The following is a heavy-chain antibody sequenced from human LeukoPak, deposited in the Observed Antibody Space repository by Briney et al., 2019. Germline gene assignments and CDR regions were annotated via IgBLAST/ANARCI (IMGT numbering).Heavy chain of an antibody. CDR3: ARGYYYGSGRLNWFDP. V-gene: IGHV4-59*01. Sequence: PSETQSLTCTVSGGSISSYYWSWIRQPPGKGLEWIGYIYYSGSTNYNPSLKSRVTISVDTSKNQFSLKLSSVTAADTAVYYCARGYYYGSGRLNWFDPWGQGTLVTVSS. J-gene: IGHJ5*02. D-gene: IGHD3-10*01. CDR1: GGSISSYY. CDR2: IYYSGST.